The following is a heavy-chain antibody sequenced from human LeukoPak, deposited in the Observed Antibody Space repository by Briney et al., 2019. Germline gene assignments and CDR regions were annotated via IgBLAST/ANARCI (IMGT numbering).Heavy chain of an antibody. J-gene: IGHJ5*02. D-gene: IGHD4-17*01. V-gene: IGHV4-38-2*02. CDR1: GYSLRSGYY. CDR2: IYHSGST. CDR3: SRDSATVTNFLLSWCDP. Sequence: SETLSLTCTVSGYSLRSGYYWGWTRQPPGKGLEWIGSIYHSGSTYYNPSLKSGDTISVETSKNKLSMRQSTVTAPDTAVFYSSRDSATVTNFLLSWCDPWGQGTLVTVSS.